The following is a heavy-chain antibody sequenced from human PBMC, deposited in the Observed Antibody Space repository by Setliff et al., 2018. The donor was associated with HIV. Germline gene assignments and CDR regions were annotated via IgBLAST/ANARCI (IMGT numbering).Heavy chain of an antibody. CDR1: GYSFINYV. Sequence: ASVKVSCKASGYSFINYVINWLRQAPGRGLEWMGWIHTEQGFPMYAQGFTGRFVFSLDPSVNTAYLQINSLTPDDGGVYYCAVDRHAFDIWGQGTVVT. D-gene: IGHD5-12*01. CDR3: AVDRHAFDI. CDR2: IHTEQGFP. V-gene: IGHV7-4-1*02. J-gene: IGHJ3*02.